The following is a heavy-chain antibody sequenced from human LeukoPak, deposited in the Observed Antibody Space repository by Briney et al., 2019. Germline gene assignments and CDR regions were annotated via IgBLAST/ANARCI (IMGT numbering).Heavy chain of an antibody. D-gene: IGHD3-3*01. CDR2: ISPNSGGT. Sequence: ASVKVSCKASGYTFTYYYVHWVRQAPGQGLEWMGCISPNSGGTHYAQNLQGRVTMTRDTSISTAYMELSRLRSDDTAVYFCARLPYDEPDYWGQGTLVTVSS. CDR3: ARLPYDEPDY. J-gene: IGHJ4*02. V-gene: IGHV1-2*02. CDR1: GYTFTYYY.